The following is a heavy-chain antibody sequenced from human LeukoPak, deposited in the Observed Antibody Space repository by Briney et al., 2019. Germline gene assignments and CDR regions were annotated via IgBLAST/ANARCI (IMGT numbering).Heavy chain of an antibody. CDR3: ARDIYKYSSSSGLVY. CDR1: GYTFTSYG. V-gene: IGHV1-18*01. D-gene: IGHD6-6*01. Sequence: ASVKVSCKASGYTFTSYGISWVRQAPGQGLEWMGWISAYNGNTNYAQKLQGRVTMTTDTSTSTAYMELRSLRSDDTAVYYCARDIYKYSSSSGLVYWGQGTLVTVSS. J-gene: IGHJ4*02. CDR2: ISAYNGNT.